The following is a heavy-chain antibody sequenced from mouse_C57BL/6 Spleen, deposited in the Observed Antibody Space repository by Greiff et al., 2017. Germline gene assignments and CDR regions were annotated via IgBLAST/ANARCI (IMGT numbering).Heavy chain of an antibody. V-gene: IGHV8-5*01. D-gene: IGHD1-1*01. CDR1: GFSLSTSNMG. J-gene: IGHJ2*01. Sequence: QVTLKESGPGILQPSQTLSLTCSFSGFSLSTSNMGIGWIRQPSGKGLEWLAPIWWNDDKYYNPSLKSRLTISKDTSKNQVFLKITSVDTADTATYYCAQMGGLYVSGAGDYCDYWGQGTTLTVSS. CDR2: IWWNDDK. CDR3: AQMGGLYVSGAGDYCDY.